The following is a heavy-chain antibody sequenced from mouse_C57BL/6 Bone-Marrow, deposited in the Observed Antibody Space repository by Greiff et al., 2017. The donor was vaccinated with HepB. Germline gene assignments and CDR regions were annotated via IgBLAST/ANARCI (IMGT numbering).Heavy chain of an antibody. CDR3: ASYYYGSNYYFDY. CDR1: GYTFTDYY. V-gene: IGHV1-19*01. CDR2: INPYNGGT. J-gene: IGHJ2*01. Sequence: VQLKQSGPVLVKPGASVKMSCKASGYTFTDYYMNWVKQSHGKSLEWIGVINPYNGGTSYNQKFKGKATLTVDKSSSTAYMELNSLTSEDSAVYYCASYYYGSNYYFDYWGQGTTLTVSS. D-gene: IGHD1-1*01.